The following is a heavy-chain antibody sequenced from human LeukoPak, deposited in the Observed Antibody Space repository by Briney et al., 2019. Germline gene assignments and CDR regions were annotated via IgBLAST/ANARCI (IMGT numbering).Heavy chain of an antibody. CDR1: GYTFTGYY. J-gene: IGHJ5*02. CDR2: INPNSGGT. V-gene: IGHV1-2*02. Sequence: GASVKVSCKASGYTFTGYYMHWVRQAPGQGLEWMGWINPNSGGTNYAQKFQGRVTMTRDTSISTAYMELSRLRSDDTAVYYCARDTGKEDYGDYGVSSWGQGTLVTVSS. D-gene: IGHD4-17*01. CDR3: ARDTGKEDYGDYGVSS.